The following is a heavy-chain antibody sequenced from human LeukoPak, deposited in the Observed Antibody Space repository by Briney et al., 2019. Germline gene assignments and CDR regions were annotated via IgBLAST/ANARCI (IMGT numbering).Heavy chain of an antibody. V-gene: IGHV4-59*01. CDR1: GGSSSSYY. CDR2: FYYSGSS. CDR3: GRDTSGYRRGSFDY. D-gene: IGHD3-22*01. J-gene: IGHJ4*02. Sequence: SETLSLTCTVSGGSSSSYYGSGIRQPPGKGLEWIGQFYYSGSSNYNPSLKRPVTILEDPSNNQPSLKLRPVAAAGTALYYWGRDTSGYRRGSFDYWGKGTLVTVSS.